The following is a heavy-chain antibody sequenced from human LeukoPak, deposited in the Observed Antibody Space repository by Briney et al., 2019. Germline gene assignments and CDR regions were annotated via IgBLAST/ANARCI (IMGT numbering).Heavy chain of an antibody. CDR2: ITWNSGSI. D-gene: IGHD2-8*02. V-gene: IGHV3-9*01. J-gene: IGHJ4*02. Sequence: GRSLRLSCAASGFTFVDYAMHWVRQAPGKGLEWVSGITWNSGSIGYVDSVRGRFTISRDNAKNSLHLQMNSLRAEDTALYFCVKEGVRGVGFDYWGQGTLVAISS. CDR1: GFTFVDYA. CDR3: VKEGVRGVGFDY.